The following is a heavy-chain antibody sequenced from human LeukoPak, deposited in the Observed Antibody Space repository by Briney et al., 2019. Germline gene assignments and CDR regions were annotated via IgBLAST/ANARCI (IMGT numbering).Heavy chain of an antibody. V-gene: IGHV4-31*03. CDR1: GGSISSGGYY. J-gene: IGHJ4*02. CDR3: GRGVVVAATTYFDY. D-gene: IGHD2-15*01. CDR2: IYYSGST. Sequence: PPETLSLTCTVSGGSISSGGYYWSWIRQHPGKGLEWIGYIYYSGSTYYNPSLKSRVTISVDTSKNQFSLKLSSVTAADTAVYYCGRGVVVAATTYFDYWGQGTLVTVSS.